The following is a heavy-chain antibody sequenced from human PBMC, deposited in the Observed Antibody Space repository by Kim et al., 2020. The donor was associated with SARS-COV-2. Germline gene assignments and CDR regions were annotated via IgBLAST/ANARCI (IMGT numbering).Heavy chain of an antibody. CDR3: AKPGKGSSWYRVYYYYGMDV. Sequence: GGSLRLSCAASGFTFSSYAMSWVRQAPGKGLEWVSAISGSGGSTYYADSVKGRFTISRDNSKNTLYLQMNSLRAEDTAVYYCAKPGKGSSWYRVYYYYGMDVWGQGTTVTISS. CDR1: GFTFSSYA. D-gene: IGHD6-13*01. V-gene: IGHV3-23*01. CDR2: ISGSGGST. J-gene: IGHJ6*02.